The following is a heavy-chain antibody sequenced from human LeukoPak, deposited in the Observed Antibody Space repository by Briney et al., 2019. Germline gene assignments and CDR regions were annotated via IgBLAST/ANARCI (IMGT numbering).Heavy chain of an antibody. CDR2: ISYSGST. CDR3: ARASSGYYWDFDY. D-gene: IGHD3-22*01. V-gene: IGHV4-59*01. Sequence: SETLSLTCTVSGGSISSYYWSWIRQPPGKGLEWIACISYSGSTKYNPSLKSRVTISVDTSKNQLSLKLSSVTAADTAVYYCARASSGYYWDFDYWGQGALVTVSS. CDR1: GGSISSYY. J-gene: IGHJ4*02.